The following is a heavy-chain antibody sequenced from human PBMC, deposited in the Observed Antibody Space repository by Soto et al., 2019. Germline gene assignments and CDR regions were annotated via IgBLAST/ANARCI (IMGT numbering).Heavy chain of an antibody. CDR1: GGTFSSYA. Sequence: QVQLVQSGAEVKKPGSSVKVSCKASGGTFSSYAISWVRQAPGQGLEWMGGIIPIFGTANYAQKFQGRVTITADESTSTAYMELSSLRSEDTAVYYCARSRTRIAAAGTDWFDPWGQGTLVTVSS. CDR3: ARSRTRIAAAGTDWFDP. CDR2: IIPIFGTA. D-gene: IGHD6-13*01. J-gene: IGHJ5*02. V-gene: IGHV1-69*12.